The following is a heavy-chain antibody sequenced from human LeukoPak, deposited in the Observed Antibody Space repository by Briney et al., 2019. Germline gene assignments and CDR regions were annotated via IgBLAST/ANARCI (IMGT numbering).Heavy chain of an antibody. CDR3: ARDGAVDILTGYGAFDI. Sequence: SETLSLTCAVYGGSFSGYYWSWIRQPPGKGLEWIGEINHSGSTNYDPSLKSRVTISVDTSKNQFSLKLNSVSAADTAVYYCARDGAVDILTGYGAFDIWGQGTMVTVSS. V-gene: IGHV4-34*01. J-gene: IGHJ3*02. CDR1: GGSFSGYY. CDR2: INHSGST. D-gene: IGHD3-9*01.